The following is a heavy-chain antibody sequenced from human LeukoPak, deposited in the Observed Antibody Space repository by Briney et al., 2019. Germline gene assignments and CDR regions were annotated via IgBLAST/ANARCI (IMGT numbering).Heavy chain of an antibody. V-gene: IGHV1-69*04. Sequence: SVKVSCKASGYTFNRYAINWVRQAPGQGLEWMGRIIPILGIANYAQKFQGRVTITADKSTSTAYMELSSLRSEDTAVYYCASPDYGSGSSSWGQGTLVTVSS. CDR3: ASPDYGSGSSS. CDR1: GYTFNRYA. D-gene: IGHD3-10*01. J-gene: IGHJ4*02. CDR2: IIPILGIA.